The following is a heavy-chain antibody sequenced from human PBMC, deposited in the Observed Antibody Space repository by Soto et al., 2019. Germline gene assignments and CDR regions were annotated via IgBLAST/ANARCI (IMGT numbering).Heavy chain of an antibody. Sequence: QITLKESGPTLVKPTETLTLTCTVSGFSLSTNGVGVGWIRQPPGKALEWLALIYWDDDKRYIPSLRSRLTITKDTPKNQVVLTITNLDPVDTATYYCARMISGSYFPYWGQGTPVTVSS. D-gene: IGHD1-26*01. V-gene: IGHV2-5*02. J-gene: IGHJ4*02. CDR1: GFSLSTNGVG. CDR2: IYWDDDK. CDR3: ARMISGSYFPY.